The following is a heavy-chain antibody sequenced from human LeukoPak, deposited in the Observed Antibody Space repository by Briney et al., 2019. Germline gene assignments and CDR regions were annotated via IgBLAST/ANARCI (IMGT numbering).Heavy chain of an antibody. CDR1: GFTFSSFA. CDR2: ISGSGGST. CDR3: AKDRGGYCSSTSCPPGY. Sequence: GGSLRLSCVASGFTFSSFAMNWVRQAPGKGLEWVSVISGSGGSTDYADSVKGRFTISRDNSKNTLYLQMNSLRAGDTAVYYCAKDRGGYCSSTSCPPGYWGQGTLVTVSS. D-gene: IGHD2-2*03. J-gene: IGHJ4*02. V-gene: IGHV3-23*01.